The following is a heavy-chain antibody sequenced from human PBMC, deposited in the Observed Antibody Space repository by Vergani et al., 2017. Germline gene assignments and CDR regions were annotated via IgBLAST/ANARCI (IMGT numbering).Heavy chain of an antibody. CDR1: GFTFSSYE. J-gene: IGHJ4*02. CDR3: ARSRGIFCSSVSCYPYXFDY. V-gene: IGHV3-48*03. D-gene: IGHD2-2*01. Sequence: EVQLVESGGGFVQPGGSLRLSCAASGFTFSSYEMNWVRQAPGKGLEWISYISSGGTTIYYADSVKGRFTISRDNAKNSLYLQMNSLRAEDTAVYYCARSRGIFCSSVSCYPYXFDYWGQGTLVTVSS. CDR2: ISSGGTTI.